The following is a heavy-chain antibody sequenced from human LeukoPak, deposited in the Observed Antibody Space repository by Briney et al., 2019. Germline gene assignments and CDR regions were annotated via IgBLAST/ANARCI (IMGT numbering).Heavy chain of an antibody. J-gene: IGHJ6*02. Sequence: SVKVSCKASGYTFTGYYMHWVRQAPGQGLEWMGGIIPIFGTANYAQEFQARVTITADESTSTAYMELSSLRSDDTAVYYCARRHCGGDCQSSYYCYYGMDVWGQGTTVTVSS. D-gene: IGHD2-21*02. CDR2: IIPIFGTA. CDR3: ARRHCGGDCQSSYYCYYGMDV. CDR1: GYTFTGYY. V-gene: IGHV1-69*13.